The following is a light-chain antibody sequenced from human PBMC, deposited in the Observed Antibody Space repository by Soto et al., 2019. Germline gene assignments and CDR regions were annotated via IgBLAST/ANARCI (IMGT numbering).Light chain of an antibody. V-gene: IGLV2-14*01. CDR3: SSYTSSSTLVV. CDR2: DVS. J-gene: IGLJ2*01. Sequence: QSALTQPASVSGSRGQSITISCTGTSSDVGGYNYVSWYQQHPGKAPKVMIYDVSNRPSGVSNRFSGSESGNTASLTISGLQAEDEADYYCSSYTSSSTLVVFGGGTKLTVL. CDR1: SSDVGGYNY.